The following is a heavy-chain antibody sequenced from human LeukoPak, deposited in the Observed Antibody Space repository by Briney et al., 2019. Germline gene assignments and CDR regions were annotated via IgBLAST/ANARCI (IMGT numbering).Heavy chain of an antibody. CDR1: GYTFTGYA. D-gene: IGHD3-10*01. Sequence: ASVKVSCKASGYTFTGYAMHWVRQAPGQGLEWMGWISAYNGNTNYAQKLQGRVTMTTDTSTSTAYMELRSLRSDDTAVYYCAREVRGVMPPYYYMDVWGKGTTVTVSS. V-gene: IGHV1-18*01. CDR2: ISAYNGNT. J-gene: IGHJ6*03. CDR3: AREVRGVMPPYYYMDV.